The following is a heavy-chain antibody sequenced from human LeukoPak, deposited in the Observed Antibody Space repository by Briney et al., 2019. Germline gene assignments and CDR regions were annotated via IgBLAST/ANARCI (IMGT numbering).Heavy chain of an antibody. CDR3: ARDTTAWVY. D-gene: IGHD4-17*01. CDR1: GFTLRTYN. CDR2: ISSSSSTI. Sequence: GGSLRLSCAASGFTLRTYNMNWVRQAPRKGLDWVSYISSSSSTIKYADSVNGRFTISRDNPNNSLYLQMNSLRDEDTAVYYCARDTTAWVYWGQGTLVTVSS. V-gene: IGHV3-48*02. J-gene: IGHJ4*02.